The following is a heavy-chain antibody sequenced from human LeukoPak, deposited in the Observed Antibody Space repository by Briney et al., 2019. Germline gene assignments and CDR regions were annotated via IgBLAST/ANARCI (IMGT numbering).Heavy chain of an antibody. CDR2: ISAYNGNT. V-gene: IGHV1-18*01. CDR1: GYTFTSYG. Sequence: ASVKVSCKASGYTFTSYGISWVRQAPGQGLEWMGWISAYNGNTNYAQKLQGRVTMTTDTSTSTAYMELRSLRSDDTAVYYCARDRTKYCRSTSCPLDYWGQGTLVTVSS. J-gene: IGHJ4*02. D-gene: IGHD2-2*01. CDR3: ARDRTKYCRSTSCPLDY.